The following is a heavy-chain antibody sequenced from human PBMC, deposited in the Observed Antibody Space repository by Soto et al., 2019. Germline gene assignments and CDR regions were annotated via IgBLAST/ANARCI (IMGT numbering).Heavy chain of an antibody. J-gene: IGHJ1*01. CDR3: AREFHSLGGAWREFFPP. Sequence: QVQLVQSGAEVKEPGASVKVSCKASGYTFNNYAMHWVRQAPGQRFEWMGWINAGNGNSKCSQKFQGRVTRTRDTSTRTTHRDRCSLKSEDTAVYYCAREFHSLGGAWREFFPPWGQGTLVTVSS. CDR2: INAGNGNS. D-gene: IGHD2-21*01. V-gene: IGHV1-3*01. CDR1: GYTFNNYA.